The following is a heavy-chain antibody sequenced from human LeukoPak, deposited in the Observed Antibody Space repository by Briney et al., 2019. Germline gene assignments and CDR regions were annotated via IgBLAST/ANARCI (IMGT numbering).Heavy chain of an antibody. Sequence: GGSLRLSCAASGFTFSSYWMSWVRQAPGKGLEWVANIKQDGSEKYYVDSVKGRFTISRDNAKNSLYLQRNSLRAEDTAVYYCARHYCGGDCYFDYWGQGTLVTVSS. CDR2: IKQDGSEK. CDR3: ARHYCGGDCYFDY. CDR1: GFTFSSYW. J-gene: IGHJ4*02. V-gene: IGHV3-7*03. D-gene: IGHD2-21*02.